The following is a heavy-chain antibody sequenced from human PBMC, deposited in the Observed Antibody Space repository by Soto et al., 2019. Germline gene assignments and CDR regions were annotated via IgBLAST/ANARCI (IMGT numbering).Heavy chain of an antibody. CDR2: ISYDGSNK. J-gene: IGHJ2*01. CDR3: AKDYSSGVEPLDDWYFDL. D-gene: IGHD6-19*01. V-gene: IGHV3-30*18. CDR1: GFTFSSYG. Sequence: GGSLRLSCAASGFTFSSYGMHWVRQAPGKGLEWVAVISYDGSNKYYADSVKGRFTISRDNSKNTLYLQMNSLRAEDTAVYYCAKDYSSGVEPLDDWYFDLWGRGTLVTVSS.